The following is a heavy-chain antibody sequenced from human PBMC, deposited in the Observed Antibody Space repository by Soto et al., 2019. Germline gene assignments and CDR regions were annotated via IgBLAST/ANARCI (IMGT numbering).Heavy chain of an antibody. CDR3: QKDWVPGSNHYYLEY. D-gene: IGHD1-26*01. CDR1: GFTFRDHG. J-gene: IGHJ4*02. Sequence: PGGSLRRSWVTAGFTFRDHGMHSVRQAPGKGLEWVAGISQHRLKEHYAYSVKLRFTISRYNSKKTVYLQLNSLRYDDTAIYYFQKDWVPGSNHYYLEYCGQRPLVTASS. CDR2: ISQHRLKE. V-gene: IGHV3-30*18.